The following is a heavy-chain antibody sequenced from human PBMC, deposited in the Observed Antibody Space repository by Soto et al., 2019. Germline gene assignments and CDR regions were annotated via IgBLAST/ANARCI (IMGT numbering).Heavy chain of an antibody. Sequence: SETLSLTCAVYGGSFSGYYWSWIRQPPGKGLEWIGEINHSGSTNYNPSLKSRVTISVDTSKNQFSLKLSSVTAADTAVYYCARHSGYSSSRYYTYYFDYWGQGTLVTVSS. D-gene: IGHD6-13*01. CDR1: GGSFSGYY. CDR2: INHSGST. V-gene: IGHV4-34*01. CDR3: ARHSGYSSSRYYTYYFDY. J-gene: IGHJ4*02.